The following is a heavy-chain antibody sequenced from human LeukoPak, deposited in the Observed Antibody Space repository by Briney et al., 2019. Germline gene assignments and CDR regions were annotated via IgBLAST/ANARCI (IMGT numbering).Heavy chain of an antibody. J-gene: IGHJ3*01. V-gene: IGHV3-53*01. D-gene: IGHD6-19*01. CDR3: ASWDLAVAGDDAFDV. CDR1: GFTFSSNY. Sequence: PGGSLRLSCAASGFTFSSNYMNWVRQAPGKGLEWVSVIYSGDSTYYADSVKGRFTISRDNSKNTLYLQMNSLRDEDTAVYYCASWDLAVAGDDAFDVWGQGTMVIVSS. CDR2: IYSGDST.